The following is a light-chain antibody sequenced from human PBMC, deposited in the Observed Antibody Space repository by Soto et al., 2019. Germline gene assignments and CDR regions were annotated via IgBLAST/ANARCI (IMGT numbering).Light chain of an antibody. Sequence: QSALTQPASVSGSPGQSITISCTGTSSDVGSHNLVSWYQQHPGKAPKLMIYEVTKRPSGVSNRFSGSKSGNTASLTISGLQAEDEADYYRCSYAGMLFGGGIKLTVL. CDR1: SSDVGSHNL. CDR3: CSYAGML. CDR2: EVT. J-gene: IGLJ2*01. V-gene: IGLV2-23*02.